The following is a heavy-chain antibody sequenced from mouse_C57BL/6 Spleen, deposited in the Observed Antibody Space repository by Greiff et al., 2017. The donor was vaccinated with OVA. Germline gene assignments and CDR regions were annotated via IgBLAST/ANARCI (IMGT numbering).Heavy chain of an antibody. CDR2: IRSKSNNYAT. V-gene: IGHV10-1*01. J-gene: IGHJ2*01. CDR1: GFSFNTYA. Sequence: EVQGVESGGGLVQPKGSLKLSCAASGFSFNTYAMNWVRQAPGKGLEWVARIRSKSNNYATYYADSVKDRFTISRDDSESMLYLQMNNLKTEDTAMYYCVRQRSNYVHYFDYWGQGTTLTVSS. D-gene: IGHD2-5*01. CDR3: VRQRSNYVHYFDY.